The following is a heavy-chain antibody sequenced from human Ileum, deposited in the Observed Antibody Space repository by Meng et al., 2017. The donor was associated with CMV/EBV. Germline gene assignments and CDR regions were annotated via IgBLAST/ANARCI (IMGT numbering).Heavy chain of an antibody. J-gene: IGHJ4*02. Sequence: ASGFTFNSYAIHWVRQAPGKGLEWVALMSYDGGNIQYADSVKGRFTISRENSKNMVYLQVNSLRAEDAAVYYCARGNGSGSYLIEYWGQGTLVTVSS. CDR3: ARGNGSGSYLIEY. CDR2: MSYDGGNI. D-gene: IGHD3-10*01. V-gene: IGHV3-30-3*01. CDR1: GFTFNSYA.